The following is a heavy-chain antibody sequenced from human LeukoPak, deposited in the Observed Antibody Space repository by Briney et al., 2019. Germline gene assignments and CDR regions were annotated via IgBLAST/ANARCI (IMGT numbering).Heavy chain of an antibody. CDR3: AKDIERGSSGWYYFDY. J-gene: IGHJ4*02. CDR2: INHNGNVN. D-gene: IGHD6-19*01. Sequence: GGSLRLSCAASGFTFSSYWMNWARQAPGKGLEWVASINHNGNVNYYVDSVKGRFTISRDNAKNSLYLQMSNLRAEDTAVYYCAKDIERGSSGWYYFDYWGQGTLVTVSS. V-gene: IGHV3-7*03. CDR1: GFTFSSYW.